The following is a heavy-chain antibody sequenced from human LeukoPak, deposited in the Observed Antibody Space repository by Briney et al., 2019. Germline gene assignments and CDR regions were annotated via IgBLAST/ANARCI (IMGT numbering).Heavy chain of an antibody. CDR2: IRSKAYGGTT. CDR3: TSTLLWFGEPTVAYFDY. D-gene: IGHD3-10*01. V-gene: IGHV3-49*04. CDR1: GFTFSSYA. J-gene: IGHJ4*02. Sequence: GGSLRLSCAASGFTFSSYAMSWVRQAPGKGLEWVGFIRSKAYGGTTAYAASVKGRFTISRDDSKTIAYLQMNSLKTEDTAVYYCTSTLLWFGEPTVAYFDYWGQGTLVTVSS.